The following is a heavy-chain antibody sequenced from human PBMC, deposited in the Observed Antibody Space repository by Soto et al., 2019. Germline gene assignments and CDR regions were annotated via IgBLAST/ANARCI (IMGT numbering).Heavy chain of an antibody. CDR1: GCPIIIYS. V-gene: IGHV4-39*01. D-gene: IGHD2-2*03. CDR2: IYSTENT. J-gene: IGHJ6*02. Sequence: PSEPLSFTFTLSGCPIIIYSWGWSRQFPGKGLEGIGTIYSTENTNYHQSPLSRVTISVDTSMNDLCLSLSPVLAAQTPVYYFGRLNGYCVSTSCHGYYGNDVWGQGTRVTVSS. CDR3: GRLNGYCVSTSCHGYYGNDV.